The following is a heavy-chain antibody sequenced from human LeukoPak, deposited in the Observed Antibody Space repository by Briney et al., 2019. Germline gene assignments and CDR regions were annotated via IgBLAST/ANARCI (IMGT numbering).Heavy chain of an antibody. J-gene: IGHJ5*02. CDR1: GFSLSSFE. CDR2: VDNDGWGT. V-gene: IGHV3-48*03. D-gene: IGHD2-2*03. CDR3: ARDLIGWSVDP. Sequence: GRSLRLSCAASGFSLSSFEMNWVRQAQGQGLERVAYVDNDGWGTSYYEDSVKGRFTNTRDDAKSSLYLQMDSLTVDETAVYYCARDLIGWSVDPWGQGTVVSVSS.